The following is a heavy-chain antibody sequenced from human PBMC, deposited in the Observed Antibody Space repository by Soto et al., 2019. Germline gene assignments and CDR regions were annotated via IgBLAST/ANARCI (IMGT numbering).Heavy chain of an antibody. Sequence: LSLTCTVSGGSISSSSYYWGWIRQPPGKGLEWIGSIYYSGRTYYNPSLKSRVTISVETSKNQFSLKLSSVTAADTAVYYCARHGYDSSGYYYYFDYWGQGTLVTVSS. J-gene: IGHJ4*02. CDR1: GGSISSSSYY. D-gene: IGHD3-22*01. CDR2: IYYSGRT. V-gene: IGHV4-39*01. CDR3: ARHGYDSSGYYYYFDY.